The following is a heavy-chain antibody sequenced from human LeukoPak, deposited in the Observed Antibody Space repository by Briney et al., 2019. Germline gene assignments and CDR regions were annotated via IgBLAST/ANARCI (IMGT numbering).Heavy chain of an antibody. CDR1: GFTFSSYS. CDR2: ISSGSSSI. V-gene: IGHV3-21*04. D-gene: IGHD6-13*01. J-gene: IGHJ4*02. Sequence: GGSLRLSCAASGFTFSSYSMNWVRQAPGKGLEWVSSISSGSSSIYYADSVRGRFTISRDNSKDTLYLQMNSLRAEDTAVYFCASAGSHSYFDSWGPGTLVTVSS. CDR3: ASAGSHSYFDS.